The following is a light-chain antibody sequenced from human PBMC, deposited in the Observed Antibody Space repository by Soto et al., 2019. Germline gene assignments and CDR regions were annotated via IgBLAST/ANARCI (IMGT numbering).Light chain of an antibody. Sequence: HSVLTQPASVSGSPGQSITISCTGTSSDVGDYNYVSWYQQHPGKAPKLMIYDVSNRPSAVSNRFSGSKSGNTASLTISRLQAEDEADYYCSSYTSSSTLVFGGGTKVTVL. CDR1: SSDVGDYNY. J-gene: IGLJ2*01. V-gene: IGLV2-14*01. CDR3: SSYTSSSTLV. CDR2: DVS.